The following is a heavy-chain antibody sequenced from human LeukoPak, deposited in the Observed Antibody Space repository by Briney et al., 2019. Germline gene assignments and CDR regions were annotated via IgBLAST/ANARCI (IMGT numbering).Heavy chain of an antibody. V-gene: IGHV3-30*02. Sequence: PGGSLRLSCAASGFTFSSYGMHWVRQAPGKGLEWVAFIRYDGSNKYYADSVKGRFTISRDNSKNTLYLQMNSLRAEDTAVYYCAKDYLRAVTTTGKPSLLGYWGQGTLVTVSS. CDR2: IRYDGSNK. D-gene: IGHD4-17*01. CDR1: GFTFSSYG. CDR3: AKDYLRAVTTTGKPSLLGY. J-gene: IGHJ4*02.